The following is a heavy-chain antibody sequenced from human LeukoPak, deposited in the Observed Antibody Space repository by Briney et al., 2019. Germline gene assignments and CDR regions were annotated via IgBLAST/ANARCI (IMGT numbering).Heavy chain of an antibody. D-gene: IGHD5-18*01. V-gene: IGHV3-48*01. Sequence: GGSLRLSCAASGFTFSSYSMNWVRQAPGKGLEGVSYISSSSSTIYYADSVKGRFTISRDNAKNSLYLQMNSLRAEDTAVYYCARADSYGFYYYFMDVWGKGTTVTVSS. CDR2: ISSSSSTI. CDR3: ARADSYGFYYYFMDV. J-gene: IGHJ6*03. CDR1: GFTFSSYS.